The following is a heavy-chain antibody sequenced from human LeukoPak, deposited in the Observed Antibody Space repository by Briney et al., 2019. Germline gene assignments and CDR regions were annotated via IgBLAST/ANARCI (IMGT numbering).Heavy chain of an antibody. CDR3: ARESNDAFDI. CDR1: GFTFSSYE. J-gene: IGHJ3*02. CDR2: ISSSGSTI. Sequence: GGSLRLSCAASGFTFSSYEMNWVRQAPGKGLEWVSYISSSGSTIYYADSVKGRFTISRDNAKNSLYLQMNSLRAEDTAVYYYARESNDAFDIWGQGTMVTVSS. V-gene: IGHV3-48*03.